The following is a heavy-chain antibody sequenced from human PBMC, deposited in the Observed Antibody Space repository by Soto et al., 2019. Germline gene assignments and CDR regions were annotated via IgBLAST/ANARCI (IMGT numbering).Heavy chain of an antibody. CDR3: TRGSGWYFRSASDAFDI. V-gene: IGHV3-49*03. D-gene: IGHD6-19*01. J-gene: IGHJ3*02. CDR2: IRSKAYGGTT. CDR1: GFTFGDYA. Sequence: PGGSLRLSCTASGFTFGDYAMSWFRQAPGKGLEWVGFIRSKAYGGTTEYAASVKGRFTISRDDSESIAYLQMNSLKTEDTAVYCCTRGSGWYFRSASDAFDIWGQGTMVTVSS.